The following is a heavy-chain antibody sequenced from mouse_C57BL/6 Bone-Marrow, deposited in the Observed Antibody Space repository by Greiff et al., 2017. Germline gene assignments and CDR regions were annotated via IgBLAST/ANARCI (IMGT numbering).Heavy chain of an antibody. CDR2: IDPSDSET. V-gene: IGHV1-52*01. CDR3: ARSPRPWSFAY. Sequence: VQLKQPGAELVRPGSSVKLSCKASGYTFTSYWMHWVKQRPIQGLEWIGNIDPSDSETHYNQKFKDKATLTVDKSSSTAYMQLSSLTSEDSAVYYCARSPRPWSFAYWGQGTLVTVSA. CDR1: GYTFTSYW. J-gene: IGHJ3*01.